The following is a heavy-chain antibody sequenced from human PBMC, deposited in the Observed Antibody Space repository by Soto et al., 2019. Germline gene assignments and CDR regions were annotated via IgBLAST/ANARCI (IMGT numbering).Heavy chain of an antibody. V-gene: IGHV4-39*01. J-gene: IGHJ4*02. D-gene: IGHD2-8*01. Sequence: PSETLSLTCTVSGGSISGSYFYWGWIRQPPGKGLEWIASISSGGATHYNPSLESRLTISADTSKNLFSVELSSVTAADTAVYYCASPQYFTWGQGALVTVSS. CDR3: ASPQYFT. CDR2: ISSGGAT. CDR1: GGSISGSYFY.